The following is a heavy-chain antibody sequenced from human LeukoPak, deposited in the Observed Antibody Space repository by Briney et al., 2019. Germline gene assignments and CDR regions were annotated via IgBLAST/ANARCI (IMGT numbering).Heavy chain of an antibody. CDR1: GFTFTRYT. CDR2: VLYDGSNK. V-gene: IGHV3-30*04. CDR3: VRDNYGGILDF. Sequence: GRSLRLSCAASGFTFTRYTMHWVRQAPGKGLEWVAVVLYDGSNKYYADPVKGRFTLSRDNSKNALSLQMNTLSADDTAVYYCVRDNYGGILDFWGQGTLVTVSS. J-gene: IGHJ4*02. D-gene: IGHD2-21*01.